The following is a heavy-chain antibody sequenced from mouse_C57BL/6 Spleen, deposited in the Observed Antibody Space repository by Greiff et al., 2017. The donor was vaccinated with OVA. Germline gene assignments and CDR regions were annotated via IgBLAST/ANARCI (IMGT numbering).Heavy chain of an antibody. D-gene: IGHD1-1*01. CDR2: IYPGDGDT. Sequence: QVQLKESGPELVKPGASVKISCKASGYAFSSSWMNWVKQRPGKGLEWIGRIYPGDGDTNYNGKFKGKATLTADKSSSTAYMQLSSLTSEDSAVYFCARRSFITGDAMDYWGQGTSVTVSS. V-gene: IGHV1-82*01. CDR1: GYAFSSSW. J-gene: IGHJ4*01. CDR3: ARRSFITGDAMDY.